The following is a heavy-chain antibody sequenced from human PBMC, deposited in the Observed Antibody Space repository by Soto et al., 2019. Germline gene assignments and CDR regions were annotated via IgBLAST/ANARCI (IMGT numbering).Heavy chain of an antibody. CDR1: GFTFSSYA. J-gene: IGHJ6*02. CDR3: AKVNGWYHDRQDKGSYGMDL. CDR2: ISGSGGST. Sequence: PGGSLRLSCAASGFTFSSYAMSWVRQAPGKGLEWVSAISGSGGSTYYADSVKGRFTISRDNSKNTLYLQMNSLRAEDTAVYYCAKVNGWYHDRQDKGSYGMDLWGQGTTVTVSS. D-gene: IGHD2-15*01. V-gene: IGHV3-23*01.